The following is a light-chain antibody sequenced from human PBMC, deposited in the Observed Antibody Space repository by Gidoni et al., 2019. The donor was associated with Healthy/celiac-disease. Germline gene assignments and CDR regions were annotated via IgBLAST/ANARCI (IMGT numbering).Light chain of an antibody. CDR2: DAS. Sequence: DIQMTQSPSSLSASVGDRVTITCQASQDISNYLNWYQQKPGKAPKLLIYDASNLEPGVPSRFSGSGSGTDFTFPISSLQPEDIATYYCQQYDNLPSLTFGGXTKVEIK. V-gene: IGKV1-33*01. CDR3: QQYDNLPSLT. CDR1: QDISNY. J-gene: IGKJ4*01.